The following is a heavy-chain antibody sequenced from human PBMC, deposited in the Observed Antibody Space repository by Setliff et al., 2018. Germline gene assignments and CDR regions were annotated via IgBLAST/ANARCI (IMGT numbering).Heavy chain of an antibody. CDR2: ISRGGNTI. V-gene: IGHV3-11*04. CDR3: ARTYGSANSYAFDI. Sequence: PGGSLRLSCAASGFTVSSNYMSWIRQAPGKGLEWVSYISRGGNTIYYADSVKGRFTVSRDNAKDSLHLQMNSLRAEDTAVYYCARTYGSANSYAFDIWGQGTMVTVSS. D-gene: IGHD3-10*01. CDR1: GFTVSSNY. J-gene: IGHJ3*02.